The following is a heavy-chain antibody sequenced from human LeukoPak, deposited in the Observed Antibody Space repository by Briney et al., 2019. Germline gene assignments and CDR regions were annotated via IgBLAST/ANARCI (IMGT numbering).Heavy chain of an antibody. CDR1: GGSISSYY. V-gene: IGHV4-4*07. CDR2: IYTSGST. CDR3: ARGTFVVVPAAIWFDP. J-gene: IGHJ5*02. D-gene: IGHD2-2*01. Sequence: KPSETLSLTCTVSGGSISSYYWSWIRQPAGEGLEWIGRIYTSGSTNYNPSLKSRVTMSVDTSKNQFSLKLSSVTAADTAVYYCARGTFVVVPAAIWFDPWGQGTLVTVSS.